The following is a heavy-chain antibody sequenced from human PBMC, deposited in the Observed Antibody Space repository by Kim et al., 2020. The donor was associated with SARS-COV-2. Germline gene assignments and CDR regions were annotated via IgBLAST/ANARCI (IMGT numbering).Heavy chain of an antibody. CDR1: GFTFSSYS. Sequence: LSLTCAASGFTFSSYSMNWVRKAPGKGLEWVSSISSSSSYIYYADSVKGRFTISRDNAKNSLYLQRNSLRAEDTAVYYCAREGAIGSVGRRTGSPHDYWGQGTLVTVSS. CDR3: AREGAIGSVGRRTGSPHDY. J-gene: IGHJ4*02. D-gene: IGHD1-1*01. CDR2: ISSSSSYI. V-gene: IGHV3-21*01.